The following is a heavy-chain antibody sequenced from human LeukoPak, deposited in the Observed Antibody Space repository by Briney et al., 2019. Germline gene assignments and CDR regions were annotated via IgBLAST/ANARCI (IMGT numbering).Heavy chain of an antibody. D-gene: IGHD6-6*01. Sequence: SETLSLTCAVYGGSFSGYYWSWIRQPPGKGLEWIGEINHSGSTNHNPSLKSRVTISVDTSKNQFSLKLSSVTAADTAVYYCARGRGVYSSLNYYYYYMDVWGKGTTVTVSS. CDR1: GGSFSGYY. J-gene: IGHJ6*03. CDR2: INHSGST. CDR3: ARGRGVYSSLNYYYYYMDV. V-gene: IGHV4-34*01.